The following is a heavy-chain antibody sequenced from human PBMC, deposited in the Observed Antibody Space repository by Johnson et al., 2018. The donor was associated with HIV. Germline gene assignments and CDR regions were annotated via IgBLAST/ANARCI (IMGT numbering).Heavy chain of an antibody. J-gene: IGHJ3*02. V-gene: IGHV3-20*04. D-gene: IGHD3-22*01. Sequence: VQLVESGGGVVRPGGSLRLSCAASGFTFGAYGMRWVRQAPGKGLEWVSGINWDGGSTGYADSVKGQFTISRDNAKNSLYLQMNSLRAEDTAVYYCARAFLSHYYERSGPVDIWGQGTMVTVSS. CDR3: ARAFLSHYYERSGPVDI. CDR1: GFTFGAYG. CDR2: INWDGGST.